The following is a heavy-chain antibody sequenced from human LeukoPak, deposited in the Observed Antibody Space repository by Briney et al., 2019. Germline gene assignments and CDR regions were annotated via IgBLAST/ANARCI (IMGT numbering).Heavy chain of an antibody. V-gene: IGHV4-34*01. Sequence: SETLSLTCAVYGGSFSGYYWSWIRQPPGKGLEWIGEINHSGSTNYNPSLKSRVTISVDTSKNQFSLKLSSVTAADTAVYYRAAREVTRTFQHWGQGTLVTVSS. CDR3: AAREVTRTFQH. CDR2: INHSGST. D-gene: IGHD2-21*02. CDR1: GGSFSGYY. J-gene: IGHJ1*01.